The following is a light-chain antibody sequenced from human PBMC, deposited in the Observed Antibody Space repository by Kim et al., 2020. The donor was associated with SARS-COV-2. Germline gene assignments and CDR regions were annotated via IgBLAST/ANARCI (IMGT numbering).Light chain of an antibody. J-gene: IGLJ3*02. CDR1: SSDVGGYDH. V-gene: IGLV2-14*03. CDR3: SSYTSSTTWV. Sequence: QSALAQPASVSDSPGHSITISCTGSSSDVGGYDHVSWYQQHPDKVPKLMIYDVSKRPSGVSSRFSGSKSGNTASLTISGLLTEDEAVYYCSSYTSSTTWVFGGGTKVTVL. CDR2: DVS.